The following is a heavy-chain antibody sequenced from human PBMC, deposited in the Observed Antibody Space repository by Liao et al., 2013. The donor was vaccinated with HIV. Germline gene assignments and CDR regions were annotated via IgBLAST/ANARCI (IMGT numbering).Heavy chain of an antibody. CDR2: IYFSGIT. CDR3: ATLDSSGYYPIDS. D-gene: IGHD3-22*01. V-gene: IGHV4-39*07. Sequence: QLQLQESGPGLVKPSETLSLTCTVSGGSISSTTYYWGWIRQPPGKGLEWLGSIYFSGITYYNPSLKSRLTISVDTSKNQHSLNLRSVTAADTAVYYCATLDSSGYYPIDSWGQGTLVTVSS. J-gene: IGHJ4*02. CDR1: GGSISSTTYY.